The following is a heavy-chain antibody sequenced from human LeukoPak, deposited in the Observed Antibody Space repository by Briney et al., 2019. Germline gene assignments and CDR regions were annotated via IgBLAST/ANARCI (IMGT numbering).Heavy chain of an antibody. V-gene: IGHV4-34*01. D-gene: IGHD6-19*01. Sequence: PSETLSLTCAVYGGSFSGYYWSWIRQPPGKGLEWIGEINHSGSTNYNPSLKSRVTISVDTSKNQFSLKLSSVTAADTAVYYCARGLQWLVPRGDALDIWGQGTMVTVSS. J-gene: IGHJ3*02. CDR1: GGSFSGYY. CDR2: INHSGST. CDR3: ARGLQWLVPRGDALDI.